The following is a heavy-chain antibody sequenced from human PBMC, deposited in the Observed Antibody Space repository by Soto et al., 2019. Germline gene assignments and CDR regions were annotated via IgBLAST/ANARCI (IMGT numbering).Heavy chain of an antibody. J-gene: IGHJ4*02. D-gene: IGHD6-6*01. CDR2: IIPILGIA. V-gene: IGHV1-69*02. Sequence: QVQLVQSGAEVKKPGSSVKVSCKASGGTFSSYTISWVRQAPGQGLEWMGRIIPILGIANYAQKFQGRVTITADKSTSTAYMELSSLRSEDTAVYYFASGYSSSAAFDYWCQGTLVTVSS. CDR3: ASGYSSSAAFDY. CDR1: GGTFSSYT.